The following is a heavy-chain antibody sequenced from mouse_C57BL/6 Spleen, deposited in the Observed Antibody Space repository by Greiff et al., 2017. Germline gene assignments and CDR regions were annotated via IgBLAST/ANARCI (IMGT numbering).Heavy chain of an antibody. D-gene: IGHD1-1*01. CDR3: ARNAHYYGSSMDY. CDR2: ISSGSSTI. CDR1: GFTFSDYG. J-gene: IGHJ4*01. Sequence: EVQLVESGGGLVKPGGSLKLSCAASGFTFSDYGMHWVRQAPEKGLEWVAYISSGSSTIYYADTVKGRFTISRDNAKNTLFLQMTSLRSEDTAMYYCARNAHYYGSSMDYWGQGTSVTVSS. V-gene: IGHV5-17*01.